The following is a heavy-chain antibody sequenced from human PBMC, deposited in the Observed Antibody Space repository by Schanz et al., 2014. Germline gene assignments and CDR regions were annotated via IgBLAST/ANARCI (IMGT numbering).Heavy chain of an antibody. V-gene: IGHV3-23*01. CDR3: AKTPREYCNYDNCPNWFDS. J-gene: IGHJ5*01. CDR2: ISGSGGST. D-gene: IGHD2-15*01. Sequence: EVQLLESGGGLVQPWGSLRLSCAASGFTFSSYAMSWVRQAPGKGLEWVSAISGSGGSTYYADSVKGRFTISRDNSKTTVYLQMNSLRAEDTAVYYCAKTPREYCNYDNCPNWFDSWGQGTLVTASS. CDR1: GFTFSSYA.